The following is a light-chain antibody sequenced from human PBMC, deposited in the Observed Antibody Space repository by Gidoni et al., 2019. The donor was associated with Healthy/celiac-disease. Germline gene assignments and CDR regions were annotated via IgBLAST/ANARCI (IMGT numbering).Light chain of an antibody. CDR3: QLSYNILT. CDR1: PSISGY. Sequence: DVQMTQSPPFLSASVGDRVTITCRASPSISGYLNLYQLKSGKAPELLIYAASTLRHGVPSRFSGSGSGTDFTLTISSLQPDDFATYYCQLSYNILTFGPGTKVDMK. CDR2: AAS. V-gene: IGKV1-39*01. J-gene: IGKJ3*01.